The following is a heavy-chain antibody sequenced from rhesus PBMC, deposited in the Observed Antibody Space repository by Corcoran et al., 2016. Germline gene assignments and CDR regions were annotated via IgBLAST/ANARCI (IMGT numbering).Heavy chain of an antibody. CDR2: IYWDDDK. J-gene: IGHJ4*01. D-gene: IGHD4-35*01. Sequence: QVTLKESGPALVKPTQTLTLTCTFSGFSLPTSGMGVGWLCQPPGKALEWLALIYWDDDKRYSTSLKSRLTISKDTSKNQVVLTMTNMDPVDTATYYCARRTTVTLFDYWGQGVLVTVSS. V-gene: IGHV2-174*01. CDR1: GFSLPTSGMG. CDR3: ARRTTVTLFDY.